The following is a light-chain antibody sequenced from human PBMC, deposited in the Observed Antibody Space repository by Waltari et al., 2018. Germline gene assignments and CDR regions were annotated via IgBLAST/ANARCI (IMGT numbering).Light chain of an antibody. J-gene: IGKJ1*01. CDR2: GAS. Sequence: EIVLTQSPGTLSLSPGERATLSCRASQTGSSYYLAWYQQKPGLAPTLLSYGASTRAPGTPYRFSGSGSGTDLTLTISRLEPEDFAVSYCQQFGNTLWTFGQGTRIEIK. V-gene: IGKV3-20*01. CDR3: QQFGNTLWT. CDR1: QTGSSYY.